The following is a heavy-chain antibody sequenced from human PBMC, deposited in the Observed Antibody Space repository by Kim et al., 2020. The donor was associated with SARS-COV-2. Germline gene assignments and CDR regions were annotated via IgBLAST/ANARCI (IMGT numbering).Heavy chain of an antibody. V-gene: IGHV4-39*02. CDR2: LYYSGST. CDR1: GGSISSSRYY. Sequence: SETLSLTCTVSGGSISSSRYYWSWIRQSPGKGLDWIGSLYYSGSTFQNPSLKNRLTISVDTSKNHFSLALSSVTAADTAVYYCVRDDYDFWTGLFDFWGQGILVTVSS. CDR3: VRDDYDFWTGLFDF. D-gene: IGHD3-3*01. J-gene: IGHJ4*02.